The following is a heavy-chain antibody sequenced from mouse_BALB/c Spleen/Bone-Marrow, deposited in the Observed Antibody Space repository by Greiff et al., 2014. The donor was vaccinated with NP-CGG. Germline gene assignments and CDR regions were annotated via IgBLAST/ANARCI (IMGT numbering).Heavy chain of an antibody. J-gene: IGHJ2*01. CDR1: GFNIKDTY. V-gene: IGHV14-3*02. D-gene: IGHD1-1*01. Sequence: VHVKQSGAELVKPGASVKLSCTASGFNIKDTYMHWVKQRPEQGLEWIGRIDPANGNTKYDPKFQDKATITADTSSNTACLQLSSLTSEDTAVYYCANYYYGYYFDYWGQGTTLTVSS. CDR3: ANYYYGYYFDY. CDR2: IDPANGNT.